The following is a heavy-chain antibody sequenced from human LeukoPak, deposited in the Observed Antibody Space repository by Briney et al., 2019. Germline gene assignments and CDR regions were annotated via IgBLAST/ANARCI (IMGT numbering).Heavy chain of an antibody. V-gene: IGHV3-7*03. CDR2: IKQDGSKK. J-gene: IGHJ4*02. CDR1: GFTFSSYW. CDR3: AKDDDNQENFDY. D-gene: IGHD1-1*01. Sequence: PGGSLRLSCAASGFTFSSYWMTWVRQASGKGLEWVANIKQDGSKKNYVGSVKGRFTISRDNAKNSLYLQMNSLRAEDTAVYYCAKDDDNQENFDYWGQGTLVTVSS.